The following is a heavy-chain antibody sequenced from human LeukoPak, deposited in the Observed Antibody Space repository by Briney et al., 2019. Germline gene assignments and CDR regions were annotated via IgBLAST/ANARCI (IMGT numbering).Heavy chain of an antibody. V-gene: IGHV1-69*05. CDR2: IIPIFGTA. CDR1: GGTFSSYA. CDR3: ASTNCSSTSCYFGSLDY. Sequence: ASVKVSCKASGGTFSSYAISWVRQAPGQGLEWMGGIIPIFGTANYAQKFQGGVTITTDESTSTAYMELSSLRSEDTAVYYCASTNCSSTSCYFGSLDYWGQGTLVTVSS. D-gene: IGHD2-2*01. J-gene: IGHJ4*02.